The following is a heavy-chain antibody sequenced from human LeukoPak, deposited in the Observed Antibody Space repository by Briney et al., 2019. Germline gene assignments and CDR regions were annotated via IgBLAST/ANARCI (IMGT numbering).Heavy chain of an antibody. D-gene: IGHD3-22*01. V-gene: IGHV3-11*04. CDR2: NSSSGRHL. J-gene: IGHJ4*02. Sequence: GGPLRLSCAPWVFILRVYYMIGVPESREGGGEGVSYNSSSGRHLYYGVSVEARFTISRENAKNSLYLQVNSLRADHTCLYYRAREGHYDSGGYNSAEFDYWGQGTLVTVSS. CDR1: VFILRVYY. CDR3: AREGHYDSGGYNSAEFDY.